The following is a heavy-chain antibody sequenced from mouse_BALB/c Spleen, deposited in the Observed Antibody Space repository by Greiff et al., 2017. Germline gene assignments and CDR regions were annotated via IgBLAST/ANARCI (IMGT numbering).Heavy chain of an antibody. CDR1: GYSITSDYA. J-gene: IGHJ2*01. Sequence: VQLQQSGPGLVKPSQSLSLTCTVTGYSITSDYAWNWIRQFPGNKLEWMGYISYSGSTSYNPSLKSRISITRDTSKNQFFLQLNSVTTEDTATYYCARLITTVVANYFDYWGQGTTLTVSS. CDR3: ARLITTVVANYFDY. D-gene: IGHD1-1*01. CDR2: ISYSGST. V-gene: IGHV3-2*02.